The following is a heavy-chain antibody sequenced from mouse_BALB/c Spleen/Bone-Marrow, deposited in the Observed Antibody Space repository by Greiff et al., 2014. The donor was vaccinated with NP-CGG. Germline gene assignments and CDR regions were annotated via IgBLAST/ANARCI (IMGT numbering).Heavy chain of an antibody. Sequence: VQLQQSGAELARPGASVTLSCKASGYTFTDYYINWVKQRTGQGLEWIGEIYPGSGNTYYNEKFKGKATLTADKSSSTAYMQLSSLTSEDSAVYFCARSRGYAWFAYWGQGTLVTVSA. V-gene: IGHV1-77*01. J-gene: IGHJ3*01. D-gene: IGHD2-2*01. CDR2: IYPGSGNT. CDR3: ARSRGYAWFAY. CDR1: GYTFTDYY.